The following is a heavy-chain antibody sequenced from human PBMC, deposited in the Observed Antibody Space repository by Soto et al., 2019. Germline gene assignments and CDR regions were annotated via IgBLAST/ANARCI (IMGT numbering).Heavy chain of an antibody. Sequence: QLQLQESGPGLVKPSETLSLTCTVSGGSISSSSYYWGWIRQPPGKWLEWIGSIYYSGSTYYNPSLKSRVTISVDTSKNQFSLKLISVTAADTAVYYCARHERNGSGSSFDYWGQGTLVTVSS. V-gene: IGHV4-39*01. CDR3: ARHERNGSGSSFDY. CDR1: GGSISSSSYY. D-gene: IGHD3-10*01. CDR2: IYYSGST. J-gene: IGHJ4*02.